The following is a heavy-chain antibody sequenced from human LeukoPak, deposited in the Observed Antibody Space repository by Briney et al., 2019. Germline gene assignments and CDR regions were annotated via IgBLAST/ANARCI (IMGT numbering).Heavy chain of an antibody. D-gene: IGHD4-23*01. CDR1: GFTFSSFV. CDR3: AKGQGWVTPDPFDY. CDR2: FSGGGSST. V-gene: IGHV3-23*01. Sequence: GGSLRLSCAASGFTFSSFVMGWVRQAPGKGLEWVSAFSGGGSSTYYADSVKGRFTISRDNSKNTLSLQMNSLRAEDTAVYYCAKGQGWVTPDPFDYWGQGTLVTVSS. J-gene: IGHJ4*02.